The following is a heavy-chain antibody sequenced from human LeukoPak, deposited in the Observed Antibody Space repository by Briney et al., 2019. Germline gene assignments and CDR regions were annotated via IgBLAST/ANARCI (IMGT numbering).Heavy chain of an antibody. V-gene: IGHV4-34*01. CDR3: ARGERGDSGNDWDY. CDR2: INHSGST. D-gene: IGHD5-12*01. CDR1: GGSFSGYY. Sequence: PSETLSLTCVVYGGSFSGYYWSWIRQPPGKGLEWMGEINHSGSTNYNPSLKSRVTISVETSKNKVSLKLSSVTAADTAVYYCARGERGDSGNDWDYWGQGTLVIVSS. J-gene: IGHJ4*02.